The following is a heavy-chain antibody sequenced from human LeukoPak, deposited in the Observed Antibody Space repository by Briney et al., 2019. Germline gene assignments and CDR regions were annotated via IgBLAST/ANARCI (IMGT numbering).Heavy chain of an antibody. J-gene: IGHJ4*02. Sequence: GGSLRLSCAASGFTFSNYAMSWVCQAPGKGLEWVSAISGSGGNTYYADSVRGRFSISRDNSKNTQYLQMNILRAEDTAVYYCVREPVGVPAANYWGQGTLVTVSS. CDR2: ISGSGGNT. CDR1: GFTFSNYA. CDR3: VREPVGVPAANY. D-gene: IGHD2-2*01. V-gene: IGHV3-23*01.